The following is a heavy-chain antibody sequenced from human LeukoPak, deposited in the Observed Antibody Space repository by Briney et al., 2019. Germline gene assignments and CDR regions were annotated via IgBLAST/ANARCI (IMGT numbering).Heavy chain of an antibody. J-gene: IGHJ5*02. V-gene: IGHV4-34*01. Sequence: SETLSLTCAVYGGSFSGYYRSWIRQPPGKGLEWIGEINHSGSTNYNPSLKRRVTISVDTAKNQFSLKLSSVTAAATAVYYCARARKYYYDSSGYYYLNWFDPWGQGTLVTASS. D-gene: IGHD3-22*01. CDR2: INHSGST. CDR3: ARARKYYYDSSGYYYLNWFDP. CDR1: GGSFSGYY.